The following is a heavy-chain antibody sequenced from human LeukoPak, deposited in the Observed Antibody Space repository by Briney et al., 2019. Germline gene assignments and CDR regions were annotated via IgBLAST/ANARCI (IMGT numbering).Heavy chain of an antibody. D-gene: IGHD6-19*01. V-gene: IGHV4-34*01. J-gene: IGHJ4*02. Sequence: SETLSLTCAVYGGSFSGYYWSWIRRPPGKGLEWIGEINHSGSTNYNPSLKSRVTISVDTSKNQFSLKLSSVTAADTAVYYCARGQSSGRYGFDYWGQGTLVTVSS. CDR2: INHSGST. CDR1: GGSFSGYY. CDR3: ARGQSSGRYGFDY.